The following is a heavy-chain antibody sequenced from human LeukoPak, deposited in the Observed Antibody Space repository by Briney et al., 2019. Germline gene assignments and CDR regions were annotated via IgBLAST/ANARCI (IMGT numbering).Heavy chain of an antibody. D-gene: IGHD1-26*01. CDR2: INSDGSTT. J-gene: IGHJ4*02. CDR1: GFTFSSYC. CDR3: AGRSSGSPPYYFDY. Sequence: GGSLRLSCAASGFTFSSYCMHWVRQAPGKGLVWVSRINSDGSTTNYADYVKGRFTISRDNAKNTLYLQMNSLRAEDTAVYYCAGRSSGSPPYYFDYWGQGTLVTVSS. V-gene: IGHV3-74*01.